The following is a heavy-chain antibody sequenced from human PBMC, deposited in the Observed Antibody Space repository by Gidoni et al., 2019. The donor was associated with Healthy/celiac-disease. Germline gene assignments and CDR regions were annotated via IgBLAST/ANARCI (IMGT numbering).Heavy chain of an antibody. CDR2: IWYDGSNK. Sequence: QVQLVESGGGVVQPGRSLRLSCASSGFTFSSYGMHWVRQAPGKGLEWVAVIWYDGSNKYYADSVKGRFTISRDNSKNTLYLQMNSLRAEDTAVYYCARDCVAMANDYYFDYWGQGTLVTVSS. V-gene: IGHV3-33*01. J-gene: IGHJ4*02. D-gene: IGHD5-18*01. CDR1: GFTFSSYG. CDR3: ARDCVAMANDYYFDY.